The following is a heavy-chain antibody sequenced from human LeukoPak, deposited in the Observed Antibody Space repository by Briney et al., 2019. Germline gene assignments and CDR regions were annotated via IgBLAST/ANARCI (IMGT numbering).Heavy chain of an antibody. CDR3: AKDGAAAGVYYYYGMGV. D-gene: IGHD6-13*01. CDR1: GFTFSSYA. CDR2: ISGSGGST. J-gene: IGHJ6*04. V-gene: IGHV3-23*01. Sequence: GGSLRLSCAASGFTFSSYAMSWVRQAPGKGLEWVSAISGSGGSTYYADSVKGRFTISRDNSKNTLYLQMNSLRAEDTAVYYCAKDGAAAGVYYYYGMGVWGKGTTVTVSS.